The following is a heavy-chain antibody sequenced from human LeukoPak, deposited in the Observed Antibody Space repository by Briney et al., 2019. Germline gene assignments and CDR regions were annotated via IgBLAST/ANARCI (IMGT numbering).Heavy chain of an antibody. CDR2: ISNGGSA. CDR3: ARRSTPMV. V-gene: IGHV4-39*01. D-gene: IGHD5/OR15-5a*01. J-gene: IGHJ6*02. CDR1: GGSVSSSSYY. Sequence: SETLSLTCTVSGGSVSSSSYYWGWVRQPPGKGLEWIGSISNGGSAYYNPSLQSRVTISVDTSKNQFSLKLSSVTAADTAVYYCARRSTPMVWGQGTAVTVSS.